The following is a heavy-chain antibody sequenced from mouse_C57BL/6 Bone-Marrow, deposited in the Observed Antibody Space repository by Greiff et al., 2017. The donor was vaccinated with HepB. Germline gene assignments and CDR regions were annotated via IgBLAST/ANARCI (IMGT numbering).Heavy chain of an antibody. J-gene: IGHJ2*01. CDR1: GYTFTSYW. V-gene: IGHV1-64*01. D-gene: IGHD1-1*01. CDR3: ARCYYYGRIDY. CDR2: IHPNSGST. Sequence: QVQLQQPGAELVKPGASVKLSCKASGYTFTSYWMHWVKQRPGQGLEWIGMIHPNSGSTNYNEKFKSKATLTVDKSSSTAYMQLSSLTSEDSAVYYCARCYYYGRIDYWGQGTTLTGSS.